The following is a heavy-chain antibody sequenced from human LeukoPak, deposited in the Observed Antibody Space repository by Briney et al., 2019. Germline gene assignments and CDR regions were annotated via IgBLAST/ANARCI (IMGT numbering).Heavy chain of an antibody. J-gene: IGHJ4*02. CDR3: ARDPGFSSFDY. V-gene: IGHV3-7*01. CDR1: GFTFSDHW. CDR2: INRDGSVK. D-gene: IGHD3-3*02. Sequence: GGSLRLSCAVSGFTFSDHWVTWVRQTPGKGLEFAANINRDGSVKNYVDSLKGRFTTSRDNAKNSLYLQMTSLRVDDTAIYYCARDPGFSSFDYWGQGTLVTVSS.